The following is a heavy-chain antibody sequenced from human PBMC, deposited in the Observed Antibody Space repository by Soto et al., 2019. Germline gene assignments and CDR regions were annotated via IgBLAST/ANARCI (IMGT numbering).Heavy chain of an antibody. D-gene: IGHD3-9*01. V-gene: IGHV4-39*02. CDR1: GGSISSSSYF. CDR2: MYYSGST. J-gene: IGHJ4*02. Sequence: SETLSLTCTVSGGSISSSSYFWGWIRQPPGKGLEWIGSMYYSGSTYYNPSLKSRVTISVDTSKNQFSLKLSSVTAADTAVYYCARDRYGGFDYWGLGTLVTVSS. CDR3: ARDRYGGFDY.